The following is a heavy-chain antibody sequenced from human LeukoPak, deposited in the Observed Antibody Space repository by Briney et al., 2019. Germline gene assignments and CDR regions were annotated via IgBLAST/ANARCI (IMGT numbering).Heavy chain of an antibody. Sequence: GGSLRLSCAASGFTFSMYGMHWVRQAPGKGLEWVAVISYDGDNKKYGDSVKGRFTISRDNSKNTLYLQMNSLRVEDTGIYYCAKEVTARVWSFYYGMDVWGPGTAVSVAS. J-gene: IGHJ6*02. CDR3: AKEVTARVWSFYYGMDV. CDR1: GFTFSMYG. D-gene: IGHD5-18*01. V-gene: IGHV3-30*18. CDR2: ISYDGDNK.